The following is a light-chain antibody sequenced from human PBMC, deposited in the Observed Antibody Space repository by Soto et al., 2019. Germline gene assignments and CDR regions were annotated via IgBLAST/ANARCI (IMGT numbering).Light chain of an antibody. J-gene: IGKJ1*01. V-gene: IGKV3-20*01. CDR3: QQDGTSPRT. CDR1: QRISSSH. Sequence: EIVLTQSPGTMSLSQGERATLSCRAGQRISSSHLAWYHQKSGQAPRHLIYGASNRATAIPDRLSGSGSVTEVPLTIIRLEPEDLAGYSCQQDGTSPRTFGQGTKVEIK. CDR2: GAS.